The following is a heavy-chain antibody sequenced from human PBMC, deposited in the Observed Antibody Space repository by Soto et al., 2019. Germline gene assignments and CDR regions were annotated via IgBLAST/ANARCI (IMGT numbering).Heavy chain of an antibody. CDR2: ITDSGGST. J-gene: IGHJ4*02. D-gene: IGHD1-1*01. CDR1: GFTFSSVA. CDR3: AKLYWNPRYFDY. Sequence: EVQLLESGGGLLQPGGSLRLSCAASGFTFSSVAMAWVRQAPGKGVEWGSSITDSGGSTDYADSVKGRFTISRDNSRNTLYLQMNSLRADDTAVYYCAKLYWNPRYFDYWGQGTRVTISS. V-gene: IGHV3-23*01.